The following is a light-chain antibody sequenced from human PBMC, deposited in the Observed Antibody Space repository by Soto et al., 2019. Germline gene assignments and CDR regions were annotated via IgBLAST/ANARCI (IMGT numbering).Light chain of an antibody. J-gene: IGKJ1*01. Sequence: DVVMTQSPLSLPVTLGQPASISCRSSQSLVYSDGNTYLNWLQQRPGQSPRRLIYKVSNRDSGVPDRFSGSVAGTDFTLRISRVEAEDVGVYYCMQGTHWPWTFGQGTKVEIK. V-gene: IGKV2-30*01. CDR3: MQGTHWPWT. CDR2: KVS. CDR1: QSLVYSDGNTY.